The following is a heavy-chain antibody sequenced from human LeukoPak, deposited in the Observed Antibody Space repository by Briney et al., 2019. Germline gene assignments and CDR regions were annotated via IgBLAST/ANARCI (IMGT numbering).Heavy chain of an antibody. J-gene: IGHJ5*02. D-gene: IGHD2-2*01. CDR2: IYPGDSDT. CDR1: GYNFDNYW. V-gene: IGHV5-51*01. CDR3: AQRAYCSSMTCHRTLGSVNWFDP. Sequence: GESLKISCKGSGYNFDNYWLGWVRQMPGKGLELMGIIYPGDSDTKYSPSFQGQVTISADKSINTAYLQWSSLKASDTAMYYCAQRAYCSSMTCHRTLGSVNWFDPWGQGTLVTVSS.